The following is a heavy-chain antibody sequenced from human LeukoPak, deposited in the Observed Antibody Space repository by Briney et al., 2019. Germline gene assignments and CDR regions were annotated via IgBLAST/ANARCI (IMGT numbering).Heavy chain of an antibody. J-gene: IGHJ6*02. V-gene: IGHV1-69*13. CDR1: GRTFSSYA. Sequence: SVKVACKASGRTFSSYAISWVRQAPGQGLEWMGGIIPIFGTANYAQKFQGRVTITADESTSTAYMELNSLRSEDTAVYYCAGACSSTSRYYYYGMDVWGQGTTVTVSS. D-gene: IGHD2-2*01. CDR2: IIPIFGTA. CDR3: AGACSSTSRYYYYGMDV.